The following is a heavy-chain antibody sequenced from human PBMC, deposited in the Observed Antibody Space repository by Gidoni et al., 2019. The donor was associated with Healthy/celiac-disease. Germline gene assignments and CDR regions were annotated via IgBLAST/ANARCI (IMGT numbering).Heavy chain of an antibody. D-gene: IGHD6-19*01. J-gene: IGHJ4*02. CDR3: ASSSGYSSGWLNFDY. CDR2: IYSGGST. Sequence: EVQLVESGGGLIQPGGSLRLSCAASGFTVSSNYMSWVRQAPGKGLEWVSVIYSGGSTYYADSVKGRFTISRDNSKNTLYLQMNSLRAEDTAVYYCASSSGYSSGWLNFDYWGQGTLVTVSS. V-gene: IGHV3-53*01. CDR1: GFTVSSNY.